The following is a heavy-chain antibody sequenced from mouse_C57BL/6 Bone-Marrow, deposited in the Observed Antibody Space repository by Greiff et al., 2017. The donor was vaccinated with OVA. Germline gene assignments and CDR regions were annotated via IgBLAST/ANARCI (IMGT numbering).Heavy chain of an antibody. D-gene: IGHD3-2*02. Sequence: QVQLQQPGAALVRPGTSVKLSCKASGYTFTSYWMHWVKQRPGQGLEWIGVIDPADSYTNYNQKFKGKATLTVYTSSSTAYMQLSSLTSEDSAVYYCARKEASWFAYWGQGTLVTVSA. V-gene: IGHV1-59*01. CDR1: GYTFTSYW. CDR2: IDPADSYT. CDR3: ARKEASWFAY. J-gene: IGHJ3*01.